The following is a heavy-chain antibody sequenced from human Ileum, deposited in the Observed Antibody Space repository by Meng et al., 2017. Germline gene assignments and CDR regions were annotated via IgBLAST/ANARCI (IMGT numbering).Heavy chain of an antibody. CDR3: ARGGPWFDP. Sequence: QGRLQEWGAGILQPAETLSLPCAGYGGSFSGYHWSWIRQPPGKGLEWIGEINHSGSTNYNPSLKSRVTISVDTSKNQFSLKLSSVTAADTAVYYCARGGPWFDPWGQGTLVTVSS. CDR1: GGSFSGYH. J-gene: IGHJ5*02. CDR2: INHSGST. V-gene: IGHV4-34*01.